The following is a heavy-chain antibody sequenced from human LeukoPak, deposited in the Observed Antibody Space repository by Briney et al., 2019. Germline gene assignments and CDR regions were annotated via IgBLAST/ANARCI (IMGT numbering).Heavy chain of an antibody. V-gene: IGHV3-7*01. CDR3: AREVYDYVWGSYYYYMDV. D-gene: IGHD3-16*01. CDR1: GFTFSSYW. J-gene: IGHJ6*03. CDR2: IKQDGSEK. Sequence: GGSLRLSCAASGFTFSSYWMSWVRQAPGKGLEWVANIKQDGSEKYYVDSVKGRFTISRDNAKNSLYLQMNSLRAEDTAVYYCAREVYDYVWGSYYYYMDVWGKGTTVTVSS.